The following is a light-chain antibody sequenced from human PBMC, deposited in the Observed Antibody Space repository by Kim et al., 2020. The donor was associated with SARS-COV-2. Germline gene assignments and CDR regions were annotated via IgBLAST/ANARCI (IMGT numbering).Light chain of an antibody. J-gene: IGLJ3*02. CDR1: TSNIENNY. Sequence: GQTVTISCSGRTSNIENNYGYWFQQFPGTAPKLLMFRNDQRPTGIPDRFSGCKSGTSVSLATSGLRAEDEADYYCAAWDDSLNGWVFGGGTQLTVL. V-gene: IGLV1-47*01. CDR2: RND. CDR3: AAWDDSLNGWV.